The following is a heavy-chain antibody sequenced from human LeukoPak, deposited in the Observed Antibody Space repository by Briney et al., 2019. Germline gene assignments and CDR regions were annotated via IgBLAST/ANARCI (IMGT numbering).Heavy chain of an antibody. J-gene: IGHJ4*02. CDR2: ILVGSGNT. D-gene: IGHD2-2*01. CDR3: ASDPPYTSSSAW. V-gene: IGHV1-58*01. Sequence: SVNVSCKASGFTFTSTAVQWVRQARGQRLEWIGWILVGSGNTNYAQMYQERVTLTWDVSTSTAYMVLSSLRSEDTAIYYCASDPPYTSSSAWWGQGTLVTVSS. CDR1: GFTFTSTA.